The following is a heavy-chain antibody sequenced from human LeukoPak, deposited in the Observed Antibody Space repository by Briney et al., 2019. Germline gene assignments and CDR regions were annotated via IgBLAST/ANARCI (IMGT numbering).Heavy chain of an antibody. V-gene: IGHV3-7*01. J-gene: IGHJ4*02. CDR2: IKQDGSEK. CDR3: ARDQWWQLIAVAITSYFDC. CDR1: GFTFSTYW. D-gene: IGHD6-19*01. Sequence: GRSLRLSCAASGFTFSTYWMSWVRQAPGKGLEWVANIKQDGSEKYYVDSVKGRFTISRDNAKNSLYLQMNSLRAEDTAVYYCARDQWWQLIAVAITSYFDCWGQGTLVTVSS.